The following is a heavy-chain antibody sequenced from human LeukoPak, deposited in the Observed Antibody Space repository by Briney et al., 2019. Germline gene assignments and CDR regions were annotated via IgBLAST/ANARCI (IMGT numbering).Heavy chain of an antibody. CDR1: GSTFSSYA. J-gene: IGHJ6*03. Sequence: PSGRSLRLSCAASGSTFSSYAMHWVRQAPGKGLEWVAVISYDGSNKYYADSVKGRFTISRDNSKNTLYLQMNSLRAEDTAVYYCAKVMPPGRIRFYSYYMDVWGKGTTVSVS. D-gene: IGHD3-16*01. CDR3: AKVMPPGRIRFYSYYMDV. CDR2: ISYDGSNK. V-gene: IGHV3-30-3*01.